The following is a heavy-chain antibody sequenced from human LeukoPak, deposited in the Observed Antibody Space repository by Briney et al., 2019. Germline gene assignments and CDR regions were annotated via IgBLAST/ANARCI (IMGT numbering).Heavy chain of an antibody. CDR1: GYSFTSYW. CDR2: IYPGDSDT. D-gene: IGHD4-17*01. J-gene: IGHJ4*02. Sequence: GEYLKISCKGSGYSFTSYWIGWVRQMPGKGLEWMGIIYPGDSDTRYSPSFQGQVTISADKSISTAYLQWSSLKASDTAMYYCARLPSYDYGDYGHFDYWGQGTLVTVSS. V-gene: IGHV5-51*01. CDR3: ARLPSYDYGDYGHFDY.